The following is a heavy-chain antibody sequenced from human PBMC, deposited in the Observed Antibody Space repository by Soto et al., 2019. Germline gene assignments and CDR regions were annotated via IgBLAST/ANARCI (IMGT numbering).Heavy chain of an antibody. J-gene: IGHJ4*02. CDR1: GGSFSGYY. CDR3: ASALRYFDLLLDY. Sequence: QVQLQQWGAGLLKPSETLSLTCAVYGGSFSGYYWSWIRQPPGKGLEWIGEINHSGSTNYNPSLKSRVTISVDTSKHQFSLKLSSVPASDTAVYYCASALRYFDLLLDYWGQRTLVTVSS. D-gene: IGHD3-9*01. V-gene: IGHV4-34*01. CDR2: INHSGST.